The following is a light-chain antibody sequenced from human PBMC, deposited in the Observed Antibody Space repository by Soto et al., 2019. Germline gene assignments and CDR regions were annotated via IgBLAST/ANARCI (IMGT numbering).Light chain of an antibody. CDR2: GAS. Sequence: DIQMTQSPSSLSASVGDTVTITCRASQDISNFLAWFQQKPGEAPKSLIFGASSLQSGVPSKFSGSGSGTHFTLTISSLQPEDFATYYCQQYNSYPHTVGQGTKLGIK. CDR3: QQYNSYPHT. V-gene: IGKV1-16*02. CDR1: QDISNF. J-gene: IGKJ2*01.